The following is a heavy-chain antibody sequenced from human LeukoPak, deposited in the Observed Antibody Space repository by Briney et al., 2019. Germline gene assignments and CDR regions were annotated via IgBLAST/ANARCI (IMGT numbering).Heavy chain of an antibody. J-gene: IGHJ5*02. CDR2: IIPIFGTA. CDR3: AEAQWLVKEYNWFDP. Sequence: SVKVSCKASGGTFSSYAIGWVRQAPGQGLEWMGGIIPIFGTANYAQKFQGRVTITTDESTSTAYMELSSLRSEDTAVYYCAEAQWLVKEYNWFDPWGQGTPVTVSS. D-gene: IGHD6-19*01. V-gene: IGHV1-69*05. CDR1: GGTFSSYA.